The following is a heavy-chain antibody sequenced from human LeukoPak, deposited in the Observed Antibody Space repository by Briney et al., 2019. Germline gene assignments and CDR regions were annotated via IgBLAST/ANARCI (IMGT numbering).Heavy chain of an antibody. CDR1: GFTFSSYW. CDR3: AKTPLVIVATTTTFDY. V-gene: IGHV3-23*01. Sequence: PGGSLRLSCAASGFTFSSYWMHWVRQAPGKGLVWVSAISGSGGSTYYADSVKGRFTISRDNSKNTLYLQMNSLRAEDTAVYYCAKTPLVIVATTTTFDYWGQGTLVTVSS. J-gene: IGHJ4*02. CDR2: ISGSGGST. D-gene: IGHD5-12*01.